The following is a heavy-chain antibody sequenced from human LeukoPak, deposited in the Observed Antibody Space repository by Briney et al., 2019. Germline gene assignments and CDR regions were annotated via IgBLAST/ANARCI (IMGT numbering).Heavy chain of an antibody. CDR1: GFTFSSYA. CDR3: AKEYCSSTSCYIVDY. Sequence: GGSLRLSCAASGFTFSSYAMSWVRQAPGKGLEWVSAISGSGGSTYYADSVKGRFTISRDNSKNTLYLQMNSLRTEDTAVYYCAKEYCSSTSCYIVDYWGQGTLVTVSS. V-gene: IGHV3-23*01. J-gene: IGHJ4*02. D-gene: IGHD2-2*02. CDR2: ISGSGGST.